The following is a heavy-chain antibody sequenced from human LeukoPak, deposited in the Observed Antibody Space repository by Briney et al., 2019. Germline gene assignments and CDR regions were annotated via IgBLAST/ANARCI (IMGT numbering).Heavy chain of an antibody. Sequence: WVRQPPGKGLEWIGSIYYSGSTYYNPSLKSRVTISVDTSKNQFSLKLSSVTAADTAVYYCARRGGGSYFDFSFDQYYFDYWGQGTLVTVSS. CDR2: IYYSGST. CDR3: ARRGGGSYFDFSFDQYYFDY. V-gene: IGHV4-39*01. D-gene: IGHD3-9*01. J-gene: IGHJ4*02.